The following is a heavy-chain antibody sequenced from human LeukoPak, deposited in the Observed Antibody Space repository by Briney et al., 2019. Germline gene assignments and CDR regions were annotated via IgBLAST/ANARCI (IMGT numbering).Heavy chain of an antibody. CDR1: GGSISSGGYS. CDR2: IYHSGST. CDR3: ARAGYGGNSLFDY. J-gene: IGHJ4*02. V-gene: IGHV4-30-2*01. D-gene: IGHD4-23*01. Sequence: PSQTLSLTCAVSGGSISSGGYSWRWIRQPPGKGLEWIGYIYHSGSTYYNPSLKSRVTISVDRSKNQFSLKLSSVTAADTAVYYCARAGYGGNSLFDYWGQGTLVTVSS.